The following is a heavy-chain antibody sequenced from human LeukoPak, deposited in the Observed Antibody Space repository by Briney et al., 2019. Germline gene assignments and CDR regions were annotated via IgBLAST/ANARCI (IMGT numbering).Heavy chain of an antibody. J-gene: IGHJ3*02. D-gene: IGHD2-2*01. CDR3: ARATRTSQDAFDI. Sequence: SETLSLTCAVSGGSISSSDWWSWVRQPPGKGLEWIGEIYHDGSTNYNPSLKSRVTISVDKSKNQFSLRLSSVTAADTAVYYCARATRTSQDAFDIWGQGTMVTVSS. CDR2: IYHDGST. CDR1: GGSISSSDW. V-gene: IGHV4-4*02.